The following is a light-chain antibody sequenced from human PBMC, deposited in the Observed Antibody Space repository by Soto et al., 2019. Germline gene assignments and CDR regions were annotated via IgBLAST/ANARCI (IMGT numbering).Light chain of an antibody. CDR3: QQLNSYPVT. V-gene: IGKV1-12*01. J-gene: IGKJ5*01. CDR1: RDISTW. CDR2: GAS. Sequence: DIQMTQSPSSVSASVGDRVTITCRASRDISTWLAWYQQKPGKAPKLLIYGASNLQSGVPSRFSGSGSGTDFTLTISSLQPEDFATYYCQQLNSYPVTFGQGTRLEIK.